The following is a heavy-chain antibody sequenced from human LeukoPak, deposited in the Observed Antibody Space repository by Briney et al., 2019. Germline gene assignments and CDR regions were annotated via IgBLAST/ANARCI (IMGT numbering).Heavy chain of an antibody. CDR2: IRYDGSNK. CDR1: GFTFSSYG. D-gene: IGHD3-10*01. V-gene: IGHV3-30*02. CDR3: ANQLLWFGELLWGFDY. Sequence: PGGSLRLSCAASGFTFSSYGMHWVRQAPGKGLEWVAFIRYDGSNKYYADSVKGRFTISRDNSKNTLYLQMNSLRAEDTAVYYCANQLLWFGELLWGFDYWGQGTLVTVSS. J-gene: IGHJ4*02.